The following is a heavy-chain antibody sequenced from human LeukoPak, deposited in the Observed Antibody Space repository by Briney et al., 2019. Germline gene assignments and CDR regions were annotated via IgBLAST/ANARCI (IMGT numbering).Heavy chain of an antibody. D-gene: IGHD6-13*01. CDR1: GFTFSSFA. J-gene: IGHJ3*02. Sequence: PGGSLRLSCAASGFTFSSFAMSWVRQAPGKGLDWVSAISGGSDNTYYADSGKGRFTISRDNSKNTLDLHMSSLTADDTAVYYCANMQLVKGVFEIWGQGTRVTVSS. CDR2: ISGGSDNT. V-gene: IGHV3-23*01. CDR3: ANMQLVKGVFEI.